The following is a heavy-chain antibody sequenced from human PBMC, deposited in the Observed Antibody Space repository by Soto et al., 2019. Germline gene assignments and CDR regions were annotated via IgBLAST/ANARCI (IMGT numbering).Heavy chain of an antibody. V-gene: IGHV1-69*06. Sequence: VASVKVSFKASGGTFSSYAISWLRQAPGQGLEWMGGIIPIFGTANYAQKFQGRVTITADKSTSTAYMELSSLRSEDTAVYYCARGRVDTAMVTFGNYYYGMDVWGQGTTVTVSS. CDR2: IIPIFGTA. CDR1: GGTFSSYA. J-gene: IGHJ6*02. D-gene: IGHD5-18*01. CDR3: ARGRVDTAMVTFGNYYYGMDV.